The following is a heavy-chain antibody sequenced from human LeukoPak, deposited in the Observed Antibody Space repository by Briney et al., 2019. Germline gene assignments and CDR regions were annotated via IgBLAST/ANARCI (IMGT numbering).Heavy chain of an antibody. CDR2: ISASGDST. Sequence: GGSLRLSCAASGFTFNNYAMSWVRQAPGKGLEWVSGISASGDSTYYADSVQGRFTISRDNSKSTLCLQMNSLRAEDTAVYYCAKQLGYCSDGSCYFPYWGQGTLVTVSS. CDR1: GFTFNNYA. CDR3: AKQLGYCSDGSCYFPY. D-gene: IGHD2-15*01. J-gene: IGHJ4*02. V-gene: IGHV3-23*01.